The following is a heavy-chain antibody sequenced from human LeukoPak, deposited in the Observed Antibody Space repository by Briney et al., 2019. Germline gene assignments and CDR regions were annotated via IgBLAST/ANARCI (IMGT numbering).Heavy chain of an antibody. CDR2: ISGSGGST. V-gene: IGHV3-23*01. CDR1: GFTFSSYA. D-gene: IGHD3-22*01. CDR3: AKGLGSSGYYYSPFDS. Sequence: GASLRLSCAASGFTFSSYAMSWVRQAPGKGLEWVSGISGSGGSTYYADSVKGRFTISRDNSKNTLYSQMNSLRAEDTAVYYCAKGLGSSGYYYSPFDSWGQGTLVTVSS. J-gene: IGHJ4*02.